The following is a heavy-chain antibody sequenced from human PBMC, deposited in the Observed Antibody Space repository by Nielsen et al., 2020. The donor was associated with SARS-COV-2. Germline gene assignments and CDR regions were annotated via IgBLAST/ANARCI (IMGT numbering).Heavy chain of an antibody. V-gene: IGHV3-9*01. D-gene: IGHD1-26*01. CDR3: AKVDSGSYYYFDY. Sequence: GGSLRLSCAASGFTFDDYAMHWVRQAPGKGLEWVSGISWNSGSIGYADSVKGRFTISRDNAKNSLYLQMNSLRAEDTALYYCAKVDSGSYYYFDYWGQGTLVTVSS. CDR1: GFTFDDYA. CDR2: ISWNSGSI. J-gene: IGHJ4*02.